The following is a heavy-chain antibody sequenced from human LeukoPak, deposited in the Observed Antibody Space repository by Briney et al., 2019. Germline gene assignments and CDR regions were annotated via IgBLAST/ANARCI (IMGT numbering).Heavy chain of an antibody. CDR2: MNPNSGNT. Sequence: ASVKVSCKASGYTFTSYDINWVRQATGQGLEWMGWMNPNSGNTGYAQKFQGRVTMTRNTSISTAYMELSSLRSEDTAVYYCARAGSYYDILTGYYIPNYWGQGTLVTVSS. CDR1: GYTFTSYD. V-gene: IGHV1-8*01. CDR3: ARAGSYYDILTGYYIPNY. J-gene: IGHJ4*02. D-gene: IGHD3-9*01.